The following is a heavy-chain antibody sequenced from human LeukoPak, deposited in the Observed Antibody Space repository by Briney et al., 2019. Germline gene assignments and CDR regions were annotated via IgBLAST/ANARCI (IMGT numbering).Heavy chain of an antibody. Sequence: GGSLRLSCAASGFTFDDYGMSWVRQAPGKGLEWVAVIWYDGSNKYYADSVKGRFTISRDNSKNTLYLQMNSLRAEDTAVYYCAKDLRSGYYYDSTLDYWGQGTLVTVSS. CDR2: IWYDGSNK. CDR3: AKDLRSGYYYDSTLDY. D-gene: IGHD3-22*01. V-gene: IGHV3-33*06. J-gene: IGHJ4*02. CDR1: GFTFDDYG.